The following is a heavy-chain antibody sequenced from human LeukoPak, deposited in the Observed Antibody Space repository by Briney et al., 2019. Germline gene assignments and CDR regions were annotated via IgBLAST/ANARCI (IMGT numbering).Heavy chain of an antibody. D-gene: IGHD3-10*01. CDR3: AKGKLWFGELLLSMDV. CDR1: GFTFSSYA. V-gene: IGHV3-30*18. CDR2: ISYDGSNK. Sequence: GGSLRLSCAASGFTFSSYAMSWVRQAPGKGLEWVAVISYDGSNKYYADSVKGRFTISRDNSKNTLYLQMNSLRAEDTAVYYCAKGKLWFGELLLSMDVWGQGTTVTVSS. J-gene: IGHJ6*01.